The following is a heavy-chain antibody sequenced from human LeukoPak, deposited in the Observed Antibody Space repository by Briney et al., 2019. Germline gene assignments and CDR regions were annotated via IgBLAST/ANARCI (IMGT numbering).Heavy chain of an antibody. V-gene: IGHV4-4*07. CDR2: IYTSGST. CDR3: ARDLHGYDSSGYQYYFDY. J-gene: IGHJ4*02. Sequence: SETLSLTCTVSGGSISSYYWSWIRQPAGKGLEWIGRIYTSGSTNYNPSLKSRVTMSVGTSKNQFSLKLSSVTAADTAVYYCARDLHGYDSSGYQYYFDYWGQGTLVTVSS. CDR1: GGSISSYY. D-gene: IGHD3-22*01.